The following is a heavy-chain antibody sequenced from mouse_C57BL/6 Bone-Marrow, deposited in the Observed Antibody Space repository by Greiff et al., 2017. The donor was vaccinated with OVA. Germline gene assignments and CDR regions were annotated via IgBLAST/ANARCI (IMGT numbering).Heavy chain of an antibody. V-gene: IGHV1-82*01. CDR3: ARVGDLYYVNSFYAMDY. Sequence: QVQLKESGPELVKPGASVKISCKASGYAFSSSWMNWVKQRPGKGLEWIGRIYPGDGDTNYNGKFKGKATLTADKSSSTSYMLLCSLTSEDSSVYFCARVGDLYYVNSFYAMDYWGQGTSVTVSS. CDR2: IYPGDGDT. J-gene: IGHJ4*01. CDR1: GYAFSSSW. D-gene: IGHD2-1*01.